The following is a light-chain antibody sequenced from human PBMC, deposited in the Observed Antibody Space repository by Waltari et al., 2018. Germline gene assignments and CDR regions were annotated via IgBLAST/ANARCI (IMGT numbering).Light chain of an antibody. CDR3: QQRRNWPLT. CDR2: DAS. J-gene: IGKJ4*01. CDR1: QSVGTY. Sequence: VLPQSPAILSFSPRERAPLSCRASQSVGTYLAWYQQRPGQSPRLLIYDASYRATGIPARFSGSGSETDFTLTISSLQPEDFAVYYCQQRRNWPLTFGGGTRVQI. V-gene: IGKV3-11*01.